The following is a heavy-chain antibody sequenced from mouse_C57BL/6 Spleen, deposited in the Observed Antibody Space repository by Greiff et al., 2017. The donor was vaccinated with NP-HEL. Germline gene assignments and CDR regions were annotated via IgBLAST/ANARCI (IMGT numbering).Heavy chain of an antibody. CDR1: GYAFSSSW. Sequence: QVQLQQSGPELVKPGASVKISCTASGYAFSSSWMNWVQQRPGKGLEWIGWICPGGGDIYYKGKFKGRATLTADKSSSTAYMQLSSLTSEDSAVYFCARSRYDYDDAMDYWGQGTSVTVSS. CDR2: ICPGGGDI. CDR3: ARSRYDYDDAMDY. V-gene: IGHV1-82*01. D-gene: IGHD2-4*01. J-gene: IGHJ4*01.